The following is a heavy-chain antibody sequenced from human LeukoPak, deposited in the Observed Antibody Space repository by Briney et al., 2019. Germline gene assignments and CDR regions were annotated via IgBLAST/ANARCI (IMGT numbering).Heavy chain of an antibody. CDR1: GFTFSSYG. CDR2: ISYDGSNK. Sequence: PGRSLRLSCPASGFTFSSYGMHWVRQAPGKGLEWVAVISYDGSNKYYADSVKGRFTISRDNSKNTLYLQMNSLRAEDTAVYYCAKAGPSPDYYGMDVWGQGTTVTVSS. V-gene: IGHV3-30*18. J-gene: IGHJ6*02. CDR3: AKAGPSPDYYGMDV.